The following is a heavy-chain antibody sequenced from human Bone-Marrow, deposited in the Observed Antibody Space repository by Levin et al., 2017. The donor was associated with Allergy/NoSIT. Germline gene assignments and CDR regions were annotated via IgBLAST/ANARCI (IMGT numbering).Heavy chain of an antibody. CDR1: GGTFSRFA. CDR3: AGPMSTGATRGLDY. V-gene: IGHV1-69*04. CDR2: IIPIIGLP. Sequence: SVKVSCKASGGTFSRFAISWVRQAPGQGLEWMGRIIPIIGLPDYAQRFQDRITITADRSASTAYLEMRSWRSGETAVYYCAGPMSTGATRGLDYWGQGSLITVSS. J-gene: IGHJ4*02. D-gene: IGHD5-12*01.